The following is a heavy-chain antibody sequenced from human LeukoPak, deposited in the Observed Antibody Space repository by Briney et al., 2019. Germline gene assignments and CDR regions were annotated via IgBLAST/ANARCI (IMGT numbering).Heavy chain of an antibody. CDR1: GYRFSDYY. Sequence: ASVKVSCKASGYRFSDYYMHWVRQAPGQGLEWMGWINPKSGDTDYAQKFQGRVTMTRDTSITTAYMELSSLRSDDAAVFYCARDQGGSLGFDYWGQGTLVTVSS. CDR2: INPKSGDT. V-gene: IGHV1-2*02. CDR3: ARDQGGSLGFDY. D-gene: IGHD3-16*01. J-gene: IGHJ4*02.